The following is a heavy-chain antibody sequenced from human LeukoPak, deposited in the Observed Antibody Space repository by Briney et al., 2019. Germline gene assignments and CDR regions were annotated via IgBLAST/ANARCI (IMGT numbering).Heavy chain of an antibody. V-gene: IGHV1-46*01. Sequence: ASVKVSCKASGYTFTSYAMAWVRQAPGQGLEWMGIINPSGGSTSYAQKFQGRVTMTRDMSTSTVYMELSSLRSEDTAVYYCARGTKWELPYWGQGTLVTVSS. J-gene: IGHJ4*02. D-gene: IGHD1-26*01. CDR1: GYTFTSYA. CDR3: ARGTKWELPY. CDR2: INPSGGST.